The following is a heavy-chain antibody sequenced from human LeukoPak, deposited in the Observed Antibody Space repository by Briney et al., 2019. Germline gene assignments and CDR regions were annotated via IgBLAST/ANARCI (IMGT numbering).Heavy chain of an antibody. CDR1: GFTFSSYA. Sequence: GGSLRLSCAASGFTFSSYAMSWVRQAPGKGLEWVSAISGSGGSTYCADSVKGRFTISRDNSKNTLYLQMNSLRAEDTAVYYCARSYSSSWLRGLNFDYWGQGTLVTVSS. J-gene: IGHJ4*02. CDR3: ARSYSSSWLRGLNFDY. CDR2: ISGSGGST. V-gene: IGHV3-23*01. D-gene: IGHD6-13*01.